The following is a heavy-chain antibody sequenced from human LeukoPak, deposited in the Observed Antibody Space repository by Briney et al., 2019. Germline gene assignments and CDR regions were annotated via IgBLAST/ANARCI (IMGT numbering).Heavy chain of an antibody. CDR1: GFTFSSYW. D-gene: IGHD7-27*01. CDR2: IEQDGSEK. J-gene: IGHJ4*02. CDR3: ARDYVWGSSESDY. Sequence: GGSLRFSCAASGFTFSSYWMSWVRQAPGKGLEWVANIEQDGSEKYYVDSVKGRFTISRDNATNSLFLQMSSLRVEDTAIYYCARDYVWGSSESDYWGQGTLVTVSS. V-gene: IGHV3-7*01.